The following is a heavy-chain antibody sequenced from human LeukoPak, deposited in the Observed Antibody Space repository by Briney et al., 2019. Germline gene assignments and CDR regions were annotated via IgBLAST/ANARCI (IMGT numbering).Heavy chain of an antibody. V-gene: IGHV3-23*01. CDR3: AKDKGYYYDSSGYTPTLDY. D-gene: IGHD3-22*01. CDR2: ISGSGGST. J-gene: IGHJ4*02. CDR1: GFTFSSYA. Sequence: GGSLRLSCAASGFTFSSYAMSWVRQASGKGLEWVSAISGSGGSTYYADSVKGRFTISRDNSKNTLYLQMNSLRAEDTAVYYCAKDKGYYYDSSGYTPTLDYWGQGTLVTVSS.